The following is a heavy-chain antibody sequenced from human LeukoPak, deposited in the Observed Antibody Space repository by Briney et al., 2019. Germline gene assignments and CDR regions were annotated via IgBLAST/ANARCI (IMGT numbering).Heavy chain of an antibody. Sequence: SETLSLTCAVSGVSFNNYYWSWVRQTPGKGLEWIGEINHSGYTNDSPSLKSRVTPSIDTSRKQFSLNLRSVTVADTGIYYCTRMTTGHDYWGQGTLVTVSS. CDR3: TRMTTGHDY. V-gene: IGHV4-34*01. CDR2: INHSGYT. D-gene: IGHD4-17*01. J-gene: IGHJ4*02. CDR1: GVSFNNYY.